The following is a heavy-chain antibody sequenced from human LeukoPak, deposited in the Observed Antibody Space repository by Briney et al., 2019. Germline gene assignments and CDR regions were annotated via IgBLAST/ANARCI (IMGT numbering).Heavy chain of an antibody. CDR3: ARSSYDFWSGYYFDY. Sequence: ASVKVSCKASGYTFTSSGISWVRQAPGQGLEWRGWISAYNGNTNYAQKLQGRVTMTTDTSTSTAYMELRSLRSDDTAVYYCARSSYDFWSGYYFDYWGQGTLVTVSS. CDR1: GYTFTSSG. CDR2: ISAYNGNT. V-gene: IGHV1-18*01. J-gene: IGHJ4*02. D-gene: IGHD3-3*01.